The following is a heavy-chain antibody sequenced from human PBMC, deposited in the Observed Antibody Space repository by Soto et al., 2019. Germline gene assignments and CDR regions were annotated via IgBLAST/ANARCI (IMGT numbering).Heavy chain of an antibody. CDR3: ARDYRRCSGGSCYWFDH. CDR2: IYYSGST. J-gene: IGHJ5*02. V-gene: IGHV4-31*03. D-gene: IGHD2-15*01. CDR1: GVSIRNGFYY. Sequence: SETLSVTCSVAGVSIRNGFYYLSWIRPHPGKGLEWIGYIYYSGSTYYNPSLKSRVTISVDTSKNQFSLKLSSVTAADTAVYYCARDYRRCSGGSCYWFDHWGQGTLVT.